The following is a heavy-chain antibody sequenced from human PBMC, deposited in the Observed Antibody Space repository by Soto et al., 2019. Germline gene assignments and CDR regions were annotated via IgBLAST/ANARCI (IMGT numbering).Heavy chain of an antibody. V-gene: IGHV6-1*01. CDR1: RDSVSSNSAA. CDR2: TYYRSKWSS. CDR3: ARGRHCTSSETVTTAPFDY. Sequence: PSQTLSLTCAMSRDSVSSNSAAWNWSRQPPSRGLEWLGRTYYRSKWSSDYAVSVKSRITISPDTSKNQFSLQLNSVTPEDTAVYFCARGRHCTSSETVTTAPFDYWGQGTLVTVSS. D-gene: IGHD4-17*01. J-gene: IGHJ4*02.